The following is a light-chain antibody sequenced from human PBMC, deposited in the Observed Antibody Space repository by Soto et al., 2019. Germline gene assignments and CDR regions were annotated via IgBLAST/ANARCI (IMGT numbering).Light chain of an antibody. CDR1: QRISSRY. CDR2: GAS. V-gene: IGKV3-20*01. CDR3: QRYGSSPPFT. Sequence: EIVLTQSPGTLSLSPGERATLSCSASQRISSRYLAWYQQKPGQAPRLLISGASTRATGIPDRFSGSGSGTDFTLTISRLEPEDFAVYFCQRYGSSPPFTVGQGTKVEI. J-gene: IGKJ2*01.